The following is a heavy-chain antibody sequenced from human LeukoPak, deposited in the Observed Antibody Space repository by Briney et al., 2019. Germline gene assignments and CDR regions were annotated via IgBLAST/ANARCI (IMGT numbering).Heavy chain of an antibody. D-gene: IGHD4-17*01. V-gene: IGHV4-39*07. CDR3: ARVDTVTGVSGFDP. CDR2: IYYSGST. CDR1: GGSISSSSYY. J-gene: IGHJ5*02. Sequence: SETLSLTCTVSGGSISSSSYYWGWIRQPPGKGLEWIGSIYYSGSTYYNPSLKSRVTISVDTSKNQFSLKLSSVTAADTAVYYCARVDTVTGVSGFDPWGQGTLVTVSS.